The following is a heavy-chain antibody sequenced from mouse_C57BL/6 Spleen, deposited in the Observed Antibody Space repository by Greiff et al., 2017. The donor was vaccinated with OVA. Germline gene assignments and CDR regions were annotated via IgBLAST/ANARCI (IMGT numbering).Heavy chain of an antibody. Sequence: VQLQQSGAELVKPGASVKLSCKASGYTFTSYWMHWVKQRPGQGLEWIGMIHPNSGSTNYNEKFKSKATLTVDKSSSTAYMQLSSLTSEDSAVYYCARCYYGNDVGFAYWGQGTLVTVSA. CDR2: IHPNSGST. D-gene: IGHD2-2*01. CDR1: GYTFTSYW. J-gene: IGHJ3*01. V-gene: IGHV1-64*01. CDR3: ARCYYGNDVGFAY.